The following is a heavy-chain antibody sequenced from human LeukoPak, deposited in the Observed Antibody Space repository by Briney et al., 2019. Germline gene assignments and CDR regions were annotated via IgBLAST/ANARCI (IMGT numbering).Heavy chain of an antibody. D-gene: IGHD3-9*01. CDR3: AKDTLRYFDWLLGIVDY. V-gene: IGHV3-74*01. CDR1: GYTFTSYG. CDR2: INSDGINT. Sequence: SCKASGYTFTSYGMHWVRQAPGKGLVWVSRINSDGINTSYADSVKGRFTISRDNAKNTLNLQMNSLRAEDTAVYYCAKDTLRYFDWLLGIVDYWGQGTLVTVSS. J-gene: IGHJ4*02.